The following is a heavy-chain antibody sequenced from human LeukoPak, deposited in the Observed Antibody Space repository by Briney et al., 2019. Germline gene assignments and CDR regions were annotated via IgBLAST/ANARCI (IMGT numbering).Heavy chain of an antibody. CDR2: ISSSSSYT. Sequence: GGSLRLSCAASGFTFSDYYMSWIRRAPGKGLEWVSYISSSSSYTNYADSVKGRFTISRDNAKNSLYLQMNSLRAEDTAVYYCARGGYSGYDWVDYWGQGTLVTVSS. CDR3: ARGGYSGYDWVDY. J-gene: IGHJ4*02. D-gene: IGHD5-12*01. CDR1: GFTFSDYY. V-gene: IGHV3-11*05.